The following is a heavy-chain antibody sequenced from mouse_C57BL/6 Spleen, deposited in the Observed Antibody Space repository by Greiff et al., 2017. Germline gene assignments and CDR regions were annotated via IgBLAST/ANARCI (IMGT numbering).Heavy chain of an antibody. Sequence: EVHLVESGPGLVKPSQSLSLTCSVTGYSITSGYYWNWIRQFPGNKLEWMGYISYDGSNNYNPSLKNRISITRDTSKNQFFLKLNSVTTEDTATYYCARDLGEIHADGVYAMDYWGQGTSVTVSS. CDR3: ARDLGEIHADGVYAMDY. J-gene: IGHJ4*01. CDR1: GYSITSGYY. CDR2: ISYDGSN. V-gene: IGHV3-6*01.